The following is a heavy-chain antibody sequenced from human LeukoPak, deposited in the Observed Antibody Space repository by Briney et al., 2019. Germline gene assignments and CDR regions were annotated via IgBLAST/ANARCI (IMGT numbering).Heavy chain of an antibody. CDR3: AELGITMIGGV. CDR1: GFTFSSYS. Sequence: GGSLRLSCAASGFTFSSYSMNWVRQAPGKGLEWVSSISSSSSYIYYADSVKGRFTISRDNAKNSLYLQMNSLRAENTAVYYCAELGITMIGGVWGKGTTVTISS. D-gene: IGHD3-10*02. V-gene: IGHV3-21*03. CDR2: ISSSSSYI. J-gene: IGHJ6*04.